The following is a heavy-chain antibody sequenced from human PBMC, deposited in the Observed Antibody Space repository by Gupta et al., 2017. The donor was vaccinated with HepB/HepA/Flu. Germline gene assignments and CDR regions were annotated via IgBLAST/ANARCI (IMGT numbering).Heavy chain of an antibody. V-gene: IGHV4-39*01. D-gene: IGHD1-26*01. CDR3: ARHVNGASLAYFDY. Sequence: GKGLEWIGSIYYSGSTYYNPSLKSRVTISVDTSKNQFSLKLSSMTAADTAVYYCARHVNGASLAYFDYWGQGTLVTVSS. CDR2: IYYSGST. J-gene: IGHJ4*02.